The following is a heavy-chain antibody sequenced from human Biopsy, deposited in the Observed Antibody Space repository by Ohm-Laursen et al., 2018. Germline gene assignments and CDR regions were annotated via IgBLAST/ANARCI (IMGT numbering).Heavy chain of an antibody. J-gene: IGHJ4*02. CDR3: ATDADGYYTEFDF. CDR1: GGPFNNHA. Sequence: GSSVKVSCKASGGPFNNHAFSWVRQAPGQGLEWLGRIVPILGTVNYAQRFQGRVALTADKSTGTVYMELNRLISDDTAVYYCATDADGYYTEFDFWGQGTLITVSS. D-gene: IGHD5-24*01. V-gene: IGHV1-69*04. CDR2: IVPILGTV.